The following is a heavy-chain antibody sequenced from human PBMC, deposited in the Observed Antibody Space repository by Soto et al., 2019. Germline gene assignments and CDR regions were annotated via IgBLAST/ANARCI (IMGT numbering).Heavy chain of an antibody. D-gene: IGHD3-22*01. CDR2: IYYSGST. Sequence: SETLSLACTVSGGSISSGDYYWSWIRQPPGKGLEWIGYIYYSGSTYYNPSLKSRVTISVDTSKNQFSLKLSSVTAADTAVYYCARVRVDYYDSSGYYLFDYWGQGTLVTVSS. CDR3: ARVRVDYYDSSGYYLFDY. V-gene: IGHV4-30-4*01. CDR1: GGSISSGDYY. J-gene: IGHJ4*02.